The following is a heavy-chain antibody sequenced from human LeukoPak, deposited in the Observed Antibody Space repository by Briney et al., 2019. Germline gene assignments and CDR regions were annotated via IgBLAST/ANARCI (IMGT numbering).Heavy chain of an antibody. CDR2: IKQHGSEI. D-gene: IGHD3-10*01. CDR1: GFTFSTSW. V-gene: IGHV3-7*01. CDR3: ATDRGTY. J-gene: IGHJ4*02. Sequence: GGPLRLSCAASGFTFSTSWMIWVRRAPGKGLEWVALIKQHGSEIYYADSVKGRFTISRDDAASALYLQMHSLRAEDTAVYYCATDRGTYWGQGTLVTVSS.